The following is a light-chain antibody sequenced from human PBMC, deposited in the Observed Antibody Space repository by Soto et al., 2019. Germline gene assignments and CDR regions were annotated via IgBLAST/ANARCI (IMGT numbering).Light chain of an antibody. CDR1: QSINDN. J-gene: IGKJ4*02. V-gene: IGKV3-15*01. Sequence: EIVMTQSPATLSVSPVERATLSCRASQSINDNLAWYQQKPGQAPRLLMFRTSTRDTGFPARYSASGSGTEFNLAISSLQSDDFAIYHCQQYNNWPRSTFGGGSNVEIK. CDR3: QQYNNWPRST. CDR2: RTS.